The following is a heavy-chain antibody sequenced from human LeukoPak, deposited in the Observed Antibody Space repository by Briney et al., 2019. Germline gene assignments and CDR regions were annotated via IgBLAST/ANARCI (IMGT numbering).Heavy chain of an antibody. Sequence: GGSLRLSCEASDFMFRNYWMTWVRQAPGKGLEWVAKLKGDGSEDSYVDSVKGRFTISRDNAKNSLYLQMNSLRVDDTAVYYCARVLMWFGQLSHLDYWGQGTPVTVSS. V-gene: IGHV3-7*01. CDR3: ARVLMWFGQLSHLDY. CDR2: LKGDGSED. J-gene: IGHJ4*02. CDR1: DFMFRNYW. D-gene: IGHD3-10*01.